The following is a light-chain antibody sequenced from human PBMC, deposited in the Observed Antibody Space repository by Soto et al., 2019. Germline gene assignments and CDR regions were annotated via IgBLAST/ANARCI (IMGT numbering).Light chain of an antibody. CDR3: MQRLQTPWT. Sequence: DIVMTQSPLSLPVTPGEPASISCRSSQSLLHTSGYNYLDWYLQKPGQSPQLLIYLGSNRASGVPDRFSGSESGTYFTLKITRVEAEDVGVYYCMQRLQTPWTFGQGTKVEIK. CDR1: QSLLHTSGYNY. V-gene: IGKV2-28*01. J-gene: IGKJ1*01. CDR2: LGS.